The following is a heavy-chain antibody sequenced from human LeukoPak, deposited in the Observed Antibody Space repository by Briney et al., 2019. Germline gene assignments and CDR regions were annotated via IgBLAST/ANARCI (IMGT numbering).Heavy chain of an antibody. V-gene: IGHV3-30*18. J-gene: IGHJ4*02. D-gene: IGHD4-17*01. CDR2: ISYDGNST. CDR1: GFTFSSYG. CDR3: AKDGGFYGENFDY. Sequence: GGSLRLSCAASGFTFSSYGMHWVRQAPGKGLEWVAVISYDGNSTYYADSVKGRFTISRDNSKNTLFLQMNSLRADDTAVFYCAKDGGFYGENFDYWGQGTLVTVSS.